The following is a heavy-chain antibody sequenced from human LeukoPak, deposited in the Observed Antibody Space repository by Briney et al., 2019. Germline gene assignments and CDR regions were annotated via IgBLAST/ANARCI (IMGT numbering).Heavy chain of an antibody. CDR2: IHQDGSAK. D-gene: IGHD3-16*02. J-gene: IGHJ4*02. V-gene: IGHV3-7*01. CDR1: GFTFSSYW. CDR3: ARFAEVWGSYRRFDY. Sequence: PGRSLRLSCAASGFTFSSYWMSWVRQAPGKGLEWVANIHQDGSAKYYVDSVKGRLTISRDNAKNSLYLQMNSLRAEDTAVYYCARFAEVWGSYRRFDYWGQETLVTVSS.